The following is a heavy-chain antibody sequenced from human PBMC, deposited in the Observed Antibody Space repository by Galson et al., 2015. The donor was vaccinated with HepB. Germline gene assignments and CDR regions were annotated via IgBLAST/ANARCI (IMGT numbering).Heavy chain of an antibody. Sequence: SLRLSCAASGFTFSSYGMHWVRQAPSKGLEWVAVIWYDGSNKYYADSVKGRFTISRDNSKNTLYLQMNSLRAEDTAVYYCARDRRRFLEWTYMDVWGKGTTVTVSS. CDR3: ARDRRRFLEWTYMDV. CDR2: IWYDGSNK. D-gene: IGHD3-3*01. J-gene: IGHJ6*03. CDR1: GFTFSSYG. V-gene: IGHV3-33*01.